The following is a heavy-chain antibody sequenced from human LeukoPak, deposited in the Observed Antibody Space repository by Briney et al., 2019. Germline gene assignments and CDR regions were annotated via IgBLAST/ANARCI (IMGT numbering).Heavy chain of an antibody. Sequence: SETLSLTCTVSGGSISSYYWSWIRQPPGKGLEWIGEIYHSGSTNYNPSLKSRVTISVDKSKNQFSLKLSSVTAADTAVYYCARDSSSGDTFDIWGQGTMVTVSS. D-gene: IGHD3-10*01. J-gene: IGHJ3*02. CDR2: IYHSGST. CDR1: GGSISSYY. V-gene: IGHV4-59*12. CDR3: ARDSSSGDTFDI.